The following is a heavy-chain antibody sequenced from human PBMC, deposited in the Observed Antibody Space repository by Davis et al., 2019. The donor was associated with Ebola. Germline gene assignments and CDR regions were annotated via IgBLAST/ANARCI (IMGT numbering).Heavy chain of an antibody. CDR1: GYTFTGYY. CDR2: INPNSGGT. J-gene: IGHJ6*02. CDR3: AADSGIVRGYGMDV. Sequence: ASVKVSCKASGYTFTGYYMHWVRQAPGQGLEWMGWINPNSGGTNYAQKFQGRVTMTRDTSISTAYMELSRLRSDDTAVYYCAADSGIVRGYGMDVWGQGTTVTVSS. V-gene: IGHV1-2*02. D-gene: IGHD1-26*01.